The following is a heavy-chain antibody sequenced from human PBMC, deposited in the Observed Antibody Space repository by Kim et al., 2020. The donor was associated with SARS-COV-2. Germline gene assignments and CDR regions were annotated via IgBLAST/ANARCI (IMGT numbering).Heavy chain of an antibody. Sequence: GGSLRLSCAASGFTFSTYAMHWVRQAPGKGLEWVARISHHGYSKYHAAPVEGRFTISRDNSKNTLFLQMDSLRVEDTAVYYCARDLWEVFYGFDYWGQGTLVSVSS. J-gene: IGHJ4*02. CDR2: ISHHGYSK. D-gene: IGHD1-26*01. CDR3: ARDLWEVFYGFDY. V-gene: IGHV3-30-3*01. CDR1: GFTFSTYA.